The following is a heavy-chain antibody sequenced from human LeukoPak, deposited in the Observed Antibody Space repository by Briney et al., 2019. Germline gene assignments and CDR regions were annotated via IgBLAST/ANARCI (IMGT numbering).Heavy chain of an antibody. CDR2: ISVSGGST. CDR1: GFTFSSYA. CDR3: AKLGGYSSSWSYYYYYYMDV. D-gene: IGHD6-13*01. V-gene: IGHV3-23*01. Sequence: HPGESLRLSCAPSGFTFSSYAMSWVRQAPGKGLEWVSAISVSGGSTYYADSVRGRFTISRDNSKNTLYLQMNSLRAEDTAVYYCAKLGGYSSSWSYYYYYYMDVWGKGTTVTVSS. J-gene: IGHJ6*03.